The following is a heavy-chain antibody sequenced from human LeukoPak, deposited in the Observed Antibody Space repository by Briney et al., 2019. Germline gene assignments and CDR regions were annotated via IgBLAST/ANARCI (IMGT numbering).Heavy chain of an antibody. V-gene: IGHV3-30*04. CDR1: GFTFNTYP. Sequence: GGSLRLSCAASGFTFNTYPMHWVRQAPGEGLEWVAVISSDAFNTYYVDSVKGRFTISRDNSKNTLYLQMNSLRPEDTAVYYCARDLRDGYNWEFDYWGQGTLVTVSS. J-gene: IGHJ4*02. CDR3: ARDLRDGYNWEFDY. D-gene: IGHD5-24*01. CDR2: ISSDAFNT.